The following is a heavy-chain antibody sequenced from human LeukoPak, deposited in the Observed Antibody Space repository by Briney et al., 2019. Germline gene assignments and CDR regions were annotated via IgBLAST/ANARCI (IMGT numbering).Heavy chain of an antibody. CDR3: ARSQLLKNWFDP. Sequence: GASVKVSCKASGGTFSSYAISWVRQAPGQGLEWMGGIIPIFGTANYAQKFQGRVTITTDESTSTAYMELSSLRSEDTAVYYCARSQLLKNWFDPWGQGILVTVSS. J-gene: IGHJ5*02. D-gene: IGHD2-2*01. V-gene: IGHV1-69*05. CDR1: GGTFSSYA. CDR2: IIPIFGTA.